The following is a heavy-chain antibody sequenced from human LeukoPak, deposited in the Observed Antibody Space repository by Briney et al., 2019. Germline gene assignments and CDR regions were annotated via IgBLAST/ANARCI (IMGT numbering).Heavy chain of an antibody. J-gene: IGHJ4*02. CDR3: ARVWGYSISSAFDY. CDR2: IKQDGSEK. Sequence: GGSLRLSCAASGFTFSSYWMSWVRQAPGKGLEWVANIKQDGSEKYYVDSVKGRFTISRDNAKNSLYLQMNSLRAEDTAVYYCARVWGYSISSAFDYWGQGTLVTVSS. V-gene: IGHV3-7*01. CDR1: GFTFSSYW. D-gene: IGHD6-6*01.